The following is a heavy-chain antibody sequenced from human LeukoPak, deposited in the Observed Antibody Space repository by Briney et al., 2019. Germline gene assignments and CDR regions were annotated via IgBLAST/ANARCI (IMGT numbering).Heavy chain of an antibody. J-gene: IGHJ3*02. D-gene: IGHD3-22*01. CDR1: GYTFTSYY. CDR3: GRERSSGYNDAFDI. V-gene: IGHV1-46*01. Sequence: GASVKVSCKASGYTFTSYYIHWVRQAPGQGLEWMGIIKPSGVGSTTYAQKFQGRVTMTRDMSTSTVYMELSSLRSDDTAVYYCGRERSSGYNDAFDIWGQGTMVTVSS. CDR2: IKPSGVGST.